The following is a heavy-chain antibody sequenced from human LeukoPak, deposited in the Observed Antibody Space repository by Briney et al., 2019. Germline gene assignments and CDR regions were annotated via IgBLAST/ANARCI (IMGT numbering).Heavy chain of an antibody. V-gene: IGHV3-48*03. J-gene: IGHJ6*02. CDR3: ARPLYYGMDV. Sequence: GGSLRLSCAASGFTFSSYEMNWVRQAPGKGLEWVLYISSSGSTIYYADSVKGRFTISRDNAKNSLYLQMNSLRAEDTAVYYCARPLYYGMDVWGQGTTVTVSS. D-gene: IGHD6-6*01. CDR2: ISSSGSTI. CDR1: GFTFSSYE.